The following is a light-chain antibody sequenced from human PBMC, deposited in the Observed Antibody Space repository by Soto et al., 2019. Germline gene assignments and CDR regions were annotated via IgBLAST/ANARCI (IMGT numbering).Light chain of an antibody. J-gene: IGKJ1*01. CDR3: KKYTSAPPCT. Sequence: DIQMTQSPSSLSASVGDRVTITCRATQDISNYLAWYQQKPGKVPNLLIYAASTLQSGGPSRCSGSGSGTDFTLTISSMQPKDVATYYWKKYTSAPPCTFGQGTKVEI. CDR1: QDISNY. CDR2: AAS. V-gene: IGKV1-27*01.